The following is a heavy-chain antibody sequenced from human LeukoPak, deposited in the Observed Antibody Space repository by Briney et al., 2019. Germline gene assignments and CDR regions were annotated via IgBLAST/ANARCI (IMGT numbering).Heavy chain of an antibody. J-gene: IGHJ6*03. CDR2: IYYSGST. D-gene: IGHD2-2*01. CDR1: GGSISSYY. CDR3: ARARYERYMDV. V-gene: IGHV4-59*01. Sequence: SETLSLTCTVSGGSISSYYWSWIRQPPGKGLEWIGDIYYSGSTNYNPSLKSRVTISVDTSKNQFSLKLSSVTAADTAVYYCARARYERYMDVWGKGTTVTVSS.